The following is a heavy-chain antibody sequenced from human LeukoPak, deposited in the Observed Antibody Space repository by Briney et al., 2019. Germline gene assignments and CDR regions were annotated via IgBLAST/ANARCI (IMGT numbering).Heavy chain of an antibody. J-gene: IGHJ4*02. D-gene: IGHD6-13*01. CDR3: AREYSSSWVG. V-gene: IGHV4-39*07. CDR2: IYYSGST. Sequence: SETLSLTCTVSGGSISSSSHYWGWIRQPPGKGLEWIGSIYYSGSTYYNPSLKSRVTISVDTSKNQFSLKLSSVTAADTAVYYCAREYSSSWVGWGQGTLVTVSS. CDR1: GGSISSSSHY.